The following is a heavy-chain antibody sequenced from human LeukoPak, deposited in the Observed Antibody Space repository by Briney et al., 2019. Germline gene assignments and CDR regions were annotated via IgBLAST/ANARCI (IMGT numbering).Heavy chain of an antibody. CDR1: GGSISSGGYY. CDR3: ARDAPDQPLDY. CDR2: IYYSGST. Sequence: SQTLSLTCTASGGSISSGGYYWSWIRQHPGKGLEWIGYIYYSGSTYYNPSLKSRVTISVDTSKNQFSLKLSSVTAADTAVYYCARDAPDQPLDYWGQGTLVTVSS. V-gene: IGHV4-31*03. J-gene: IGHJ4*02.